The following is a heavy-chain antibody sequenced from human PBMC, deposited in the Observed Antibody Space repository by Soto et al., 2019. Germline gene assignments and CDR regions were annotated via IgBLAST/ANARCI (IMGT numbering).Heavy chain of an antibody. Sequence: ASVKVSCKASGYTFTSYGISWVRQAPGQGLEWMGWVSAYNGNTNYAQKLQGRVTMTTDTSTSTAYMELRSLRSDDTAVYYCARNPDTMVRGVIISYNWFDPWGQGTLVTVS. J-gene: IGHJ5*02. D-gene: IGHD3-10*01. CDR2: VSAYNGNT. V-gene: IGHV1-18*01. CDR3: ARNPDTMVRGVIISYNWFDP. CDR1: GYTFTSYG.